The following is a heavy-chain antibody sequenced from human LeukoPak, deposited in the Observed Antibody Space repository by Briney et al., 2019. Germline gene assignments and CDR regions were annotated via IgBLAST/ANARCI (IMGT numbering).Heavy chain of an antibody. CDR3: AKDSRAVMITFGGVIAHPFDY. Sequence: GGSLRLSCAASGFTFSSYAMSWVRQAPGKGLEWVSAISGSGGSTYYADSVKGRFTISRDNSKNTLYLQMNSLRAEDRAVYYCAKDSRAVMITFGGVIAHPFDYWGQGTLVTVSS. CDR1: GFTFSSYA. J-gene: IGHJ4*02. V-gene: IGHV3-23*01. CDR2: ISGSGGST. D-gene: IGHD3-16*02.